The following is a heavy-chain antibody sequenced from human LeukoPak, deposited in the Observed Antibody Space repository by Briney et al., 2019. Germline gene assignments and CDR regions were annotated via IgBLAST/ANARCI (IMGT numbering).Heavy chain of an antibody. CDR3: ASAYYYDSSGYQDY. CDR2: IYTSGST. CDR1: GGSISSYY. V-gene: IGHV4-4*07. D-gene: IGHD3-22*01. Sequence: SETLSLTCTVSGGSISSYYWSWIRQPAGKGLEWIGRIYTSGSTNYNPSLKSRVTISVDTSKNQFSLKLSSVTAADTAVYYCASAYYYDSSGYQDYWGQGTLVTVSS. J-gene: IGHJ4*02.